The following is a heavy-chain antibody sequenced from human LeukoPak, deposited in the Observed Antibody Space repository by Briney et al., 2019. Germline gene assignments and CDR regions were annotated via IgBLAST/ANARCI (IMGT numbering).Heavy chain of an antibody. CDR3: ARLRLDGSGSYYYDY. CDR2: IYYSGST. J-gene: IGHJ4*02. V-gene: IGHV4-59*08. D-gene: IGHD3-10*01. Sequence: SETLSLTCTVSGGSISSYYWSWIRQPPGKGLEWIGYIYYSGSTNYNPSLKSRVTISVDTSKNHLSLKVSSVTAADTAVYYCARLRLDGSGSYYYDYWGQGILVTVSS. CDR1: GGSISSYY.